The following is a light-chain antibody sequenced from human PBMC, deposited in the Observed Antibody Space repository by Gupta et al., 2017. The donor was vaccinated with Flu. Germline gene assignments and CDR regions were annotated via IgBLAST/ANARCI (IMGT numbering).Light chain of an antibody. Sequence: GSNNVNWYQQVPGTAPKLLIYGNSQRPSGVPDRFSGSKSGTSASLAISGLQSEDEADYYCAAWDDSLSGHYVFGTGTKVTAL. V-gene: IGLV1-44*01. CDR3: AAWDDSLSGHYV. CDR2: GNS. J-gene: IGLJ1*01. CDR1: GSNN.